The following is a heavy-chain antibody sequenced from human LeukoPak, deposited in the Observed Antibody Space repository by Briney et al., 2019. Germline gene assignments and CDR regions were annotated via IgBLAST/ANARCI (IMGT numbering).Heavy chain of an antibody. CDR1: GGSLSSYY. CDR3: ARGFRGDNFDY. CDR2: MYHSGST. V-gene: IGHV4-59*08. J-gene: IGHJ4*02. D-gene: IGHD7-27*01. Sequence: SETLSLTCTVSGGSLSSYYWGWIRHPPGKGLEWIGTMYHSGSTNYNPSLKSRVTISVDTSKNQFSLKLSSVTAADTAVYFCARGFRGDNFDYWGQGTLVTVSS.